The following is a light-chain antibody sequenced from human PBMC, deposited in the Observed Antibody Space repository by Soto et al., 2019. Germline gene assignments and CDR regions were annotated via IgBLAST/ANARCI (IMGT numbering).Light chain of an antibody. CDR2: KAS. CDR3: QHYNSYSEA. V-gene: IGKV1-5*03. J-gene: IGKJ1*01. CDR1: QTISSW. Sequence: DIHITQCPSTLSGSVGDRVTITCGASQTISSWLAWYQQKPGKAPKLLIYKASTLKSGVPSRFSGSGSGTEFTLTISSLQPDDFATYYCQHYNSYSEAFGQGTKVDIK.